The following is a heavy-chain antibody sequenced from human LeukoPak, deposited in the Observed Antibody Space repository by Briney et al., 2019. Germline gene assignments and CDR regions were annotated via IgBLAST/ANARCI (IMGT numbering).Heavy chain of an antibody. CDR1: GFTFSDYY. D-gene: IGHD3-3*01. CDR3: ARDRDFWSGYYSV. J-gene: IGHJ4*02. Sequence: GGSLRLSCAASGFTFSDYYMSWVRQAPGKGLEWISYISNSGRNMFYGDSVKGRFTIYRDNAKNSLYLQMTSLRAEDTAVYYCARDRDFWSGYYSVWGQGTPVTVPS. CDR2: ISNSGRNM. V-gene: IGHV3-11*04.